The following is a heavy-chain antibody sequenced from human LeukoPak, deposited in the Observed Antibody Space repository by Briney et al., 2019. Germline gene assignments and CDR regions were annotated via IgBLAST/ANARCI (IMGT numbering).Heavy chain of an antibody. CDR2: ISGNSDYT. Sequence: TGGSLRLSCAASGFTFSSSVMSWVRQAPGKGLEWVSVISGNSDYTYYADSVKGRFTISRDNAKNSLYLQMNSLRAEDTAVYYCAKYSSSSGLGYWGQGTLVTVSS. CDR1: GFTFSSSV. V-gene: IGHV3-23*01. D-gene: IGHD6-6*01. J-gene: IGHJ4*02. CDR3: AKYSSSSGLGY.